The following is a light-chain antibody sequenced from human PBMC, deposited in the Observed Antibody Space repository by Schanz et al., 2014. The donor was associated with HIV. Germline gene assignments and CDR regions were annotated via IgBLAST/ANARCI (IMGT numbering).Light chain of an antibody. CDR2: RAS. J-gene: IGKJ1*01. Sequence: EIVLTQSPGTLSLSPGERATLSCRASQTVTNLAWYQQKPGQAPRLLIYRASTRATGIPARFRGTGSGTDFTLTISRLEPEDFAVYYCQQYNYWPRTFGQGTKVEIK. CDR3: QQYNYWPRT. V-gene: IGKV3-15*01. CDR1: QTVTN.